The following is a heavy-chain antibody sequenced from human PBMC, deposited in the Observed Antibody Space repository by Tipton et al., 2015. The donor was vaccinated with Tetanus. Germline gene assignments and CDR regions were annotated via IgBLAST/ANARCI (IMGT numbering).Heavy chain of an antibody. V-gene: IGHV4-61*03. CDR1: GGSFRSGDHY. CDR2: ISSSGST. J-gene: IGHJ4*02. Sequence: GLVKPSETLSLTCGVSGGSFRSGDHYWSWIRQPPGKGLEWLAYISSSGSTNSDYSLKSRITISRDTSKNHFSLNLASVTAADTAVYFCARANFDFPKKGPFDSWGQGIPVIVSA. CDR3: ARANFDFPKKGPFDS. D-gene: IGHD3-3*01.